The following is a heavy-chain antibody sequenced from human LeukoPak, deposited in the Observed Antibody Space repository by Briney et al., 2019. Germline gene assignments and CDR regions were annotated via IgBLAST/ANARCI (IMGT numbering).Heavy chain of an antibody. J-gene: IGHJ4*02. CDR3: ARMYYYDSSGYGGFDY. Sequence: SETLSLTCTVSGGSISNYYWSWIRQPPGKGLEWIGSIFYSGSTKYNSSLKSRVTISGDTSKNQFSLKLSSVTAADTAVYYCARMYYYDSSGYGGFDYWGQGTLVTVSS. CDR2: IFYSGST. D-gene: IGHD3-22*01. CDR1: GGSISNYY. V-gene: IGHV4-59*08.